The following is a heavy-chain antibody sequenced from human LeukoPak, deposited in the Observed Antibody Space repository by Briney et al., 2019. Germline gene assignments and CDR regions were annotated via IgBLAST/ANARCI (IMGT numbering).Heavy chain of an antibody. V-gene: IGHV1-69*05. D-gene: IGHD5-18*01. Sequence: SVKVSCKASGGTLSSYAISRVRQAPGQGLEWMGRIIPIFGTANYAQKFQGRVTITTDESTSTAYMELSSLRSEDTAVYYCARAVSVGDTAIVLWGQGTLVTVSS. CDR1: GGTLSSYA. CDR2: IIPIFGTA. J-gene: IGHJ4*02. CDR3: ARAVSVGDTAIVL.